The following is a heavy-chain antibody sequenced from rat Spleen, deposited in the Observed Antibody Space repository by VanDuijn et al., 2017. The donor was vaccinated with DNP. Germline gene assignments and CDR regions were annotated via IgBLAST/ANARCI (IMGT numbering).Heavy chain of an antibody. CDR1: GFNFNNYW. D-gene: IGHD1-1*01. J-gene: IGHJ2*01. Sequence: EVQLVESGGGLVQPGRSLKFSCVASGFNFNNYWMGWVRQAPGKGLEWIGEINMVGNTINYTPSLKDKFTITRDNAQNTLYLQMSKLGSEDTAIYYCARANSGDPFDNWGQGVTVTVSS. CDR3: ARANSGDPFDN. CDR2: INMVGNTI. V-gene: IGHV4-2*01.